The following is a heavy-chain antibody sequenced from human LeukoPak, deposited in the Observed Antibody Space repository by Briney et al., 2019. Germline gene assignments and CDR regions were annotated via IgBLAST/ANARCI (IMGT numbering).Heavy chain of an antibody. CDR1: GFTLSSYA. D-gene: IGHD3-3*01. Sequence: GGSLRLSCAASGFTLSSYAMSWVRQAPGKGLEWVSAISGSGGSTYYADSVKGRFTISRDNSKNTLYLQMNSLRAEDTAVYYCAKDTYYDFWSGYYNPGAFDIWGQGTMVTVSS. CDR2: ISGSGGST. V-gene: IGHV3-23*01. J-gene: IGHJ3*02. CDR3: AKDTYYDFWSGYYNPGAFDI.